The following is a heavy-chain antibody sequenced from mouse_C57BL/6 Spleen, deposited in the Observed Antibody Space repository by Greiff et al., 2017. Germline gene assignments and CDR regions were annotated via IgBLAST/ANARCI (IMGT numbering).Heavy chain of an antibody. J-gene: IGHJ4*01. CDR1: GYTFTSYW. Sequence: VQLQQPGAELVKPGASVKMSCKASGYTFTSYWITWVKQRPGQGLEWIGDIYPGSGSTNYNEKFKGKATLTVDTSSSTAYMQLSSLTSEDSAVXYCARSPTTVAMDYWGQGTSVTVSS. D-gene: IGHD1-1*01. V-gene: IGHV1-55*01. CDR2: IYPGSGST. CDR3: ARSPTTVAMDY.